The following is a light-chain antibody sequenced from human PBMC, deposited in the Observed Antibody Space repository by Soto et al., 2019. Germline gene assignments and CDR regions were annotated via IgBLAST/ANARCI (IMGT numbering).Light chain of an antibody. V-gene: IGKV3D-20*02. CDR2: GAS. J-gene: IGKJ4*01. CDR1: QSISSSY. Sequence: EVVLTQSPGTLSLSPGKRATLSCRASQSISSSYLAWYQQRPGQAPRLLIYGASNRAPGIPARFSGSGSGTDFTLTISSLEPEDFAVYYCQQRGDWPLTFGGRTKV. CDR3: QQRGDWPLT.